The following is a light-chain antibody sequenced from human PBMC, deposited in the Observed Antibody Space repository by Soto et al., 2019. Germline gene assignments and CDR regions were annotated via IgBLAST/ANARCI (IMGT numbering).Light chain of an antibody. CDR1: QSLSTDY. J-gene: IGKJ2*01. CDR2: ATS. CDR3: QQYSPSPMYT. V-gene: IGKV3-20*01. Sequence: EIELTQSPGTLSLSPGERATLSCRASQSLSTDYLSWYQQKPAQAPRLLIYATSFRATGIPDRFSGSGSGTDITLTISRLEPEDSALYYCQQYSPSPMYTFGQGTRLEIK.